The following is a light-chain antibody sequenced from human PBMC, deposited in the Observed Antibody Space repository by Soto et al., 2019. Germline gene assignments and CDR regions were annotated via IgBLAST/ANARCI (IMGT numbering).Light chain of an antibody. CDR2: AAS. J-gene: IGKJ4*01. CDR1: QDISNF. Sequence: DIQMTQSPSSLSAFVGDTVTITCRASQDISNFLAWYQQKPGKVPKLLIYAASTLQSGVPSRFSGSGSGTDLTLTISSLQPEDVATYYCQKCKIAPFTFGGGTKVEMK. CDR3: QKCKIAPFT. V-gene: IGKV1-27*01.